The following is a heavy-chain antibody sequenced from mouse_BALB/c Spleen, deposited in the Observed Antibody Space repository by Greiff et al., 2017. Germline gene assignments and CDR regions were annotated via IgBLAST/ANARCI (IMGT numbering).Heavy chain of an antibody. CDR2: ISSGGSYT. V-gene: IGHV5-9-4*01. Sequence: EVKLVESGGGLVKPGGSLKLSCAASGFTFSSYAMSWVRQSPEKRLEWVAEISSGGSYTYYPDTVTGRFTISRDNAKNTLYLEMSSLRSEDTAMYYCARNHDGYYPYFDYWGQGTTLTVSS. CDR3: ARNHDGYYPYFDY. D-gene: IGHD2-3*01. J-gene: IGHJ2*01. CDR1: GFTFSSYA.